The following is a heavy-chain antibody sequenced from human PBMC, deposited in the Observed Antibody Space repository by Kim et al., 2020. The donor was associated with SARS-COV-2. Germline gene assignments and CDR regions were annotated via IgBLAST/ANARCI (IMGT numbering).Heavy chain of an antibody. Sequence: GGSLRLSCVASRFTFSSYVMSWVRQAPGKGLEWVSSISGSASSTFYADSVKGRFTISRDNSKNTLYLQMNNLRAEDTAVYYCAKVSSWGGSAVRGEIDHWGQGTLVTVSS. CDR2: ISGSASST. J-gene: IGHJ4*02. CDR1: RFTFSSYV. CDR3: AKVSSWGGSAVRGEIDH. V-gene: IGHV3-23*01. D-gene: IGHD3-10*01.